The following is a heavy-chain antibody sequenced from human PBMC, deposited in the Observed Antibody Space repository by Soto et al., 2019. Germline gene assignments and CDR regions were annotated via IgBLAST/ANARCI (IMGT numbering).Heavy chain of an antibody. CDR3: ARQYTSGPHWGSACDI. CDR2: IYPGDSDT. V-gene: IGHV5-51*01. J-gene: IGHJ3*02. Sequence: PGESLKISCKGSGYSFTSYWIGWVRQMPGKGLEWMGIIYPGDSDTRYSPSFQGQVTISADKSISTAYLQMDSLRAEDTAVYYCARQYTSGPHWGSACDIWGQGTMVTVSS. CDR1: GYSFTSYW. D-gene: IGHD6-19*01.